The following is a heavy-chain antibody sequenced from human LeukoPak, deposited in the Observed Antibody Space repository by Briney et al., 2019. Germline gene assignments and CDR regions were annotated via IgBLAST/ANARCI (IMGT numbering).Heavy chain of an antibody. J-gene: IGHJ4*02. CDR3: ARGGYDFWSPLDY. CDR2: MNPNSGNT. Sequence: ASVKVSCKASGYTFSSYDINWVRQATGQGLEWMGWMNPNSGNTDYAQKFQGRVTMTRNTSISTAYMELSSLRSEDTAVYYCARGGYDFWSPLDYWGQGTLVTVSS. D-gene: IGHD3-3*01. V-gene: IGHV1-8*01. CDR1: GYTFSSYD.